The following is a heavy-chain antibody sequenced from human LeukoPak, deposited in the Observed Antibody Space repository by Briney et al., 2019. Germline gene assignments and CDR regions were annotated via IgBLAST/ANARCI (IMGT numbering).Heavy chain of an antibody. CDR2: IYYSGRT. CDR1: GDSVSRSDSY. Sequence: PSETLSLTCSVSGDSVSRSDSYWDWISQPPGKGLEWIGTIYYSGRTYYSPPLKSRVTMSVDPSNNQFSLTLRPVTAADTAVYYCARRRYYDGSGYLEWGQGTLLSVSS. V-gene: IGHV4-39*01. D-gene: IGHD3-22*01. J-gene: IGHJ1*01. CDR3: ARRRYYDGSGYLE.